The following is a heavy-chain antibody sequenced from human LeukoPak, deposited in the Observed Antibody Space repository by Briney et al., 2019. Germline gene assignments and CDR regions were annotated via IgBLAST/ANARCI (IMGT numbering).Heavy chain of an antibody. Sequence: PGGSLRLSCVASGFTFSNAWMNWVRQAPGKGLEWVGRIKSKTDGGTTDYAAPVKGRFTISRDDSKNTLYLQMNSLKTEDTAVYYCTTDSYCSSTSCYVGGYYYYYGMDVWGQGTTVTVSS. J-gene: IGHJ6*02. CDR1: GFTFSNAW. CDR2: IKSKTDGGTT. D-gene: IGHD2-2*01. CDR3: TTDSYCSSTSCYVGGYYYYYGMDV. V-gene: IGHV3-15*07.